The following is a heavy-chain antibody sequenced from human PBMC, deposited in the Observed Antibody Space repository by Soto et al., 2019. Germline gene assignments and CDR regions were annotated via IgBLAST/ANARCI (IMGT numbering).Heavy chain of an antibody. Sequence: PVKVSCKASGGTFSSYAISWVRQSPGQGLEWMGGIIPIFGTAKYAQKFQGRVTITADESTSTAYMALSSMRSEDTAVYYCARAGATPRTDYYYYGMDVSGQGTTVTVSS. J-gene: IGHJ6*02. CDR1: GGTFSSYA. V-gene: IGHV1-69*13. D-gene: IGHD1-26*01. CDR2: IIPIFGTA. CDR3: ARAGATPRTDYYYYGMDV.